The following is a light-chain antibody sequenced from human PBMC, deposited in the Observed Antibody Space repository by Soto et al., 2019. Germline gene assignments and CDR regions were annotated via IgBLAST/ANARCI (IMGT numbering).Light chain of an antibody. CDR2: GAS. Sequence: EIVLTQSPGTLSLSPGERVTLSCRASQSVPSNYLAWYQQKPGQAPRVVVFGASTRATGIPDRFSGSGSGTDFTLAISSLQPEDSATYYCLQDINYPWTFGQGTKVDIK. CDR1: QSVPSNY. J-gene: IGKJ1*01. CDR3: LQDINYPWT. V-gene: IGKV3D-7*01.